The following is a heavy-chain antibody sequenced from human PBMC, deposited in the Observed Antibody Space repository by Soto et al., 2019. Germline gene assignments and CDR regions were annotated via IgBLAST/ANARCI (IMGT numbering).Heavy chain of an antibody. CDR1: GGSFKSGSYS. D-gene: IGHD3-3*01. CDR2: VYHTGRT. J-gene: IGHJ4*02. V-gene: IGHV4-61*01. CDR3: ARDFAYFDS. Sequence: SETLSLTCTVSGGSFKSGSYSWSWIQQPPGKGLEWIGYVYHTGRTSYHPSLKSRVSISMDTSKNQFSLNLDSVTAADTAVYFCARDFAYFDSWGQGTMVT.